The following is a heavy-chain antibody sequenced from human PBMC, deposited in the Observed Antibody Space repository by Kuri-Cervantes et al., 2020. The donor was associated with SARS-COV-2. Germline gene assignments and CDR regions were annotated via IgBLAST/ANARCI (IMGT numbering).Heavy chain of an antibody. CDR2: ISGSGGTT. D-gene: IGHD2-2*01. CDR1: GFTFSNAW. J-gene: IGHJ5*02. CDR3: AKDHCSSTSCYDGDWFDP. Sequence: GGSLRLSCAASGFTFSNAWMSWVRQAPGKGLEWVSGISGSGGTTFLADSVRGRFTISRDNSENTLYLQMNSLRAEDTAVYYCAKDHCSSTSCYDGDWFDPWGQGTLVTVSS. V-gene: IGHV3-23*01.